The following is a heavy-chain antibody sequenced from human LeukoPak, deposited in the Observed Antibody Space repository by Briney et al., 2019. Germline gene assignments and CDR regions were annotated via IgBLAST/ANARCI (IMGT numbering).Heavy chain of an antibody. D-gene: IGHD6-19*01. V-gene: IGHV3-23*01. CDR3: AKKRVAVAGTHYFDY. CDR1: GFTFDNYA. Sequence: PGGSLRLSCAASGFTFDNYAMTWVRQAPGKGLEWVSGISGSGGSTYYADSVKGRFTISRDNSKNTLYLQMNSLRAEDTAVYYCAKKRVAVAGTHYFDYWSQGTLVTVSS. CDR2: ISGSGGST. J-gene: IGHJ4*02.